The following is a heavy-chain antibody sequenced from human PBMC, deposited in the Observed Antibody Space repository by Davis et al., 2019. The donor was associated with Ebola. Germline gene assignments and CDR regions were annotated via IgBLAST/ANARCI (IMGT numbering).Heavy chain of an antibody. CDR3: ARGRSMVNP. CDR2: INHSGST. V-gene: IGHV4-34*01. J-gene: IGHJ5*02. D-gene: IGHD5-18*01. Sequence: GSLRLSCAVYGGSFSGYHWSWIRQPPGKGLEWIGEINHSGSTNYNPSLKSRVTISVDTSKNQFSLKLGSVTAADTAVYYCARGRSMVNPWGQGTLVTVSS. CDR1: GGSFSGYH.